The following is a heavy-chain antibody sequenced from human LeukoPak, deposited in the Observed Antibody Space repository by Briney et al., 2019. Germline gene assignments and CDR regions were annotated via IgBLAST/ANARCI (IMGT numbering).Heavy chain of an antibody. CDR1: SGSFSGYY. J-gene: IGHJ4*02. CDR2: INHSGST. D-gene: IGHD3-9*01. V-gene: IGHV4-34*01. CDR3: AVRFDWLLSEVGFDY. Sequence: KPSETLSLTCAVYSGSFSGYYWSWIRQPPGKGLEWIGEINHSGSTNYNPSLKSRVTISVDTPKNQFSLKLSSVTAADTAVYYCAVRFDWLLSEVGFDYWGQGTLVTVSS.